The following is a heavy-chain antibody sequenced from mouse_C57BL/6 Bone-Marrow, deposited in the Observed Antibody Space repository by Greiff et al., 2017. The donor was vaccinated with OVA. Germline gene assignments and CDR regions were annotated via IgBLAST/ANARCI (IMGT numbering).Heavy chain of an antibody. Sequence: VQLQQPGAELVKPGASVKMSCKASGYTFTSYWITWVKQRPGQGLEWIGDIYPGSGSPNYNEKFKSKATLTVDTSSSTAYMQLSSLTSEDSAVYYCAGDDSNYEGFAYWGQGTLVTVSA. CDR1: GYTFTSYW. V-gene: IGHV1-55*01. CDR2: IYPGSGSP. D-gene: IGHD2-5*01. CDR3: AGDDSNYEGFAY. J-gene: IGHJ3*01.